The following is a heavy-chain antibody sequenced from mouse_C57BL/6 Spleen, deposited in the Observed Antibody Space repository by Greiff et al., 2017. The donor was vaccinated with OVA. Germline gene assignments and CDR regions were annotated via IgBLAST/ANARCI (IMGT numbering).Heavy chain of an antibody. CDR2: IWSGGST. D-gene: IGHD4-1*01. J-gene: IGHJ4*01. CDR1: GFSLTSYG. V-gene: IGHV2-2*01. CDR3: ARKLGRGYYAMDY. Sequence: VQLVESGPGLVQPSQSLSITCTVSGFSLTSYGVHWVRQSPGKGLEWLGVIWSGGSTDYNAAFISRLSISKDNSKSQVFFKMNSLQADDTAIYYCARKLGRGYYAMDYWGQGTSVTVSS.